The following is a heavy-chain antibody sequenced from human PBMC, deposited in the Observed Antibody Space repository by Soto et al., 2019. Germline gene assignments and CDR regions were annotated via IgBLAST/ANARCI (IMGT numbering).Heavy chain of an antibody. J-gene: IGHJ6*02. D-gene: IGHD2-21*02. CDR1: GFTFSSYA. V-gene: IGHV3-23*01. CDR3: AKDPYCGGYCYPLYYYYALDV. Sequence: EVQLLESGGGLVQPGGSLRLSCAASGFTFSSYAMSWVRQAPGKGLEWVSAISGSGGSTYYADSVKGRFTISRDNSKSPLYLQMDSLRAEDTAVYYCAKDPYCGGYCYPLYYYYALDVWGQWTTVTVSS. CDR2: ISGSGGST.